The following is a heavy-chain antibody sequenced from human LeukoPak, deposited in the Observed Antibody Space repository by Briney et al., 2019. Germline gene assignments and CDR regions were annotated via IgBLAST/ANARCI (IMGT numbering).Heavy chain of an antibody. Sequence: ASVKVSCKASGGTFISYAISWVRQAPGQGLEWMGGIIPIFGTANYAQKFQGRVTITADESTSTAYMELSSLRSEDTAVYYCARGHYGSGSLVDYYYGMDVWGRGTTVTVSS. CDR1: GGTFISYA. D-gene: IGHD3-10*01. J-gene: IGHJ6*02. V-gene: IGHV1-69*13. CDR3: ARGHYGSGSLVDYYYGMDV. CDR2: IIPIFGTA.